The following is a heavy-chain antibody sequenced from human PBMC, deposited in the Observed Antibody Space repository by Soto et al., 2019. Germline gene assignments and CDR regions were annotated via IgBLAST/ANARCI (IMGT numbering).Heavy chain of an antibody. V-gene: IGHV3-30*18. Sequence: GGSLRLSCAASGFTFSSYGMHWVRQAPGKGLEWVAVISYDGSNKYYADSVKGRFTISRDNSKDTLYLQMNSLRAEDTAVYYCAKDLPWFDPWGQGTLVTVSS. J-gene: IGHJ5*02. CDR2: ISYDGSNK. CDR1: GFTFSSYG. CDR3: AKDLPWFDP.